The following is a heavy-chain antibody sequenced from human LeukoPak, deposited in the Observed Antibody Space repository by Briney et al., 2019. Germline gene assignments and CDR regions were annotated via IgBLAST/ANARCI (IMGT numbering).Heavy chain of an antibody. CDR3: AKDQGYFTSAGY. J-gene: IGHJ4*02. Sequence: GGSLRLSCAASGFTSSTYGMHWVRQAPGKGLEWVAFIQYDGSNKYYTDSVKGRFTISRDNSKNTLYLQMNSLRAEDTAVYYCAKDQGYFTSAGYWGQGTLVTVSS. CDR2: IQYDGSNK. CDR1: GFTSSTYG. V-gene: IGHV3-30*02. D-gene: IGHD2-8*01.